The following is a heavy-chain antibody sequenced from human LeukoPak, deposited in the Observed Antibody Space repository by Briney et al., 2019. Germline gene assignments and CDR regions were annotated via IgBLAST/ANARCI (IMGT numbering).Heavy chain of an antibody. D-gene: IGHD2-15*01. J-gene: IGHJ5*02. Sequence: ASVKVSCKASGYTFTGYYMHWVRQAPGQGLEWMGIINPSGGSTSYAQKFQGRVTMTRDTSTSTVYMELSSLRSEDTAVYYCARGPPVVVVVAATPSIWWFDPWGQGTLVTVSS. CDR2: INPSGGST. V-gene: IGHV1-46*01. CDR1: GYTFTGYY. CDR3: ARGPPVVVVVAATPSIWWFDP.